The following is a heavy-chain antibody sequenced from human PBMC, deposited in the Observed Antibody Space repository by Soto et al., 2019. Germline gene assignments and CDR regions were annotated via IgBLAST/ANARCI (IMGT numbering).Heavy chain of an antibody. Sequence: GGSLRLSYAASGFTFSSYGMHWVRQAPGKGLEWVAVIWYDGSNKYYADSVKGRFTISRDNSKNTLYLQMNSLRAEDTAVYYCARPVVPAAPPPDYYYYMDVWGKGTTVTVSS. V-gene: IGHV3-33*01. CDR3: ARPVVPAAPPPDYYYYMDV. D-gene: IGHD2-2*01. CDR1: GFTFSSYG. CDR2: IWYDGSNK. J-gene: IGHJ6*03.